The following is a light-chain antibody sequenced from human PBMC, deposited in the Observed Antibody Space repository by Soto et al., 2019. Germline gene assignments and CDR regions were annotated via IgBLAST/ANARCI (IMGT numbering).Light chain of an antibody. CDR3: SSYTSGATLYV. V-gene: IGLV2-14*01. CDR1: SSDIGGYNY. Sequence: QSVLTQPASVSGSPGQSITISCTGTSSDIGGYNYVSWYQQYPGKAPKLMIYGVTNRPSGVSNRFSGSKSGNTASLTISGLQAEDEADYYCSSYTSGATLYVFGTGTKVTVL. J-gene: IGLJ1*01. CDR2: GVT.